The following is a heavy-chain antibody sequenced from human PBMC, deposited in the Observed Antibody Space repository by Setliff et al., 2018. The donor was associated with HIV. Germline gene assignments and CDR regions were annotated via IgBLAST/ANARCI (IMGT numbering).Heavy chain of an antibody. CDR2: IYFSGSV. V-gene: IGHV4-39*01. D-gene: IGHD2-15*01. CDR3: ARRPIKGYGPFDS. J-gene: IGHJ4*02. Sequence: SETLSLTCTVSGDSISSSRSFWGWIRQSPGKGLEWIGSIYFSGSVFYNPSLNSRVIISIDTSRNQFSLKLTSVTAADTAVYYCARRPIKGYGPFDSWGPGTLVTVSS. CDR1: GDSISSSRSF.